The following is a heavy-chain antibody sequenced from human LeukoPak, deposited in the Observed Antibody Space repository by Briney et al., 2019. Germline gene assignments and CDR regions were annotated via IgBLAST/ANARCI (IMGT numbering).Heavy chain of an antibody. V-gene: IGHV3-23*01. CDR1: GFTFSSYA. Sequence: GASLRLACAASGFTFSSYAMSWVHHAPGKGLEWVSAISGSGGSTYYVDSVKGRFTISRDNSKNTLYLQMNSLRAEDTAVYYSAKDGSTVTTGFSGYWGQGTLVTVSS. J-gene: IGHJ4*02. D-gene: IGHD4-17*01. CDR3: AKDGSTVTTGFSGY. CDR2: ISGSGGST.